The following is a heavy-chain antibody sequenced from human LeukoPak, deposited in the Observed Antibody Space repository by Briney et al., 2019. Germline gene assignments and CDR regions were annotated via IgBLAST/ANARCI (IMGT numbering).Heavy chain of an antibody. V-gene: IGHV3-30*02. Sequence: GGSLRLSCAASGFTSSSYGMHWVRQAPGKGLEWVALIQYDGSNKYYADSVKGRFTISRDNSKNTLYLQMNSLRAEDTAVYYCAKGTIRYCSSTGCYIDYWGQGTLVTVSS. D-gene: IGHD2-2*01. J-gene: IGHJ4*02. CDR1: GFTSSSYG. CDR3: AKGTIRYCSSTGCYIDY. CDR2: IQYDGSNK.